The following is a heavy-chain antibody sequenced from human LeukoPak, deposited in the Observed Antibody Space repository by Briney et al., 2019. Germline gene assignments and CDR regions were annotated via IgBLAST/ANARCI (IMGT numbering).Heavy chain of an antibody. D-gene: IGHD2-2*01. J-gene: IGHJ6*03. Sequence: SETLSLTCTVSGGSISSGGYYWSWIRQPPGKGLEWIGYIYHSGSTYYNPSLKSRVTISVDRSKNQFSLKLSSVTAADTAVYYCAREVNVVPAAPPPYYYYYMDVWGKGTTVTVSS. CDR2: IYHSGST. CDR1: GGSISSGGYY. V-gene: IGHV4-30-2*01. CDR3: AREVNVVPAAPPPYYYYYMDV.